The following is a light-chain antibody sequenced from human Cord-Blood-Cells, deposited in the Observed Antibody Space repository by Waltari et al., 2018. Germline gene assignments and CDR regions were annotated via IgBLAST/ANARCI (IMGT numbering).Light chain of an antibody. V-gene: IGKV3-15*01. CDR3: QQYNNWPRT. CDR1: QSVSSN. J-gene: IGKJ1*01. CDR2: GAS. Sequence: EIVMTHSTATLSVSPGERANLSCRASQSVSSNLAWYQQKPGQAPRLLIYGASTRATGIPARFSGSGSGTEFTLTISSLQSEDFAVYYCQQYNNWPRTFGQGTKVEIK.